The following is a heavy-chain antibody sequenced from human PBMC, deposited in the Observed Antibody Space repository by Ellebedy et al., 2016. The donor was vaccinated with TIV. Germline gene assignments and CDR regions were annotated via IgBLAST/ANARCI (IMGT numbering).Heavy chain of an antibody. CDR1: GYTFSNYG. Sequence: GGSLRLXXAASGYTFSNYGMHWVRQTPGKGLEWVAVIRYDGSNKYYGDSMKGRFTISRDNSKNTLYLQMNSLRAEDTAVYYCARAADDLWTGNYYYYYGMDVWGQGTMVTVSS. CDR3: ARAADDLWTGNYYYYYGMDV. J-gene: IGHJ6*02. V-gene: IGHV3-33*01. CDR2: IRYDGSNK. D-gene: IGHD3/OR15-3a*01.